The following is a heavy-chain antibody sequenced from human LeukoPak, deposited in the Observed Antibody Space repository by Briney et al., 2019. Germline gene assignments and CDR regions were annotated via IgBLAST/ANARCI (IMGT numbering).Heavy chain of an antibody. CDR3: ARAGQFSGSYYFAVDY. D-gene: IGHD1-26*01. J-gene: IGHJ4*02. Sequence: ASVKVSCKASGYTFTGYYMHWVRQAPGQRLEWMGWINPNSGGTNYAQKFQGRVTMTRDTSISTAYMELSRLRSDDTAVYYCARAGQFSGSYYFAVDYWGQGTLVTVSS. V-gene: IGHV1-2*02. CDR1: GYTFTGYY. CDR2: INPNSGGT.